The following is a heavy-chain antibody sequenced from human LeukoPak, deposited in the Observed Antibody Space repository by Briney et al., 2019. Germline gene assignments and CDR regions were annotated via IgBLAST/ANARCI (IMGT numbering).Heavy chain of an antibody. CDR3: ARGKKLGYCSSTSCSRNLDY. J-gene: IGHJ4*02. CDR1: GGSFSGYY. CDR2: INHSGST. Sequence: SETLSLTCAVYGGSFSGYYWSWIRQPPGKGLEWIGEINHSGSTNYNPSLKSRVTISVDTSKNQFSLKLSSVAAADTAVYYCARGKKLGYCSSTSCSRNLDYWGQGTLVTVSS. D-gene: IGHD2-2*01. V-gene: IGHV4-34*01.